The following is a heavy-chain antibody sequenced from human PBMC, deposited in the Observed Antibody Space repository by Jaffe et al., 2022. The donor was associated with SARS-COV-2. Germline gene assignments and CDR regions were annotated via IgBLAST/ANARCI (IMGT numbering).Heavy chain of an antibody. CDR2: ISSSSSTI. V-gene: IGHV3-48*02. D-gene: IGHD5-12*01. CDR3: ARDGYNPYYYYGMDV. J-gene: IGHJ6*02. Sequence: EVQLVESGGGLVQPGGSLRLSCAASGFTFSSYSMNWVRQAPGKGLEWVSYISSSSSTIYYADSVKGRFTISRDNAKNSLYLQMNSLRDEDTAVYYCARDGYNPYYYYGMDVWGQGTTVTVSS. CDR1: GFTFSSYS.